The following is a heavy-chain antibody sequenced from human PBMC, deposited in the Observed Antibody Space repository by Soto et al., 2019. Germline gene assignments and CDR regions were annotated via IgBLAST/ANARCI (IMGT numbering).Heavy chain of an antibody. Sequence: SEPLSLTFAHSGTSVSTTYWRSWVRQPPGKGPEWIGEINHRGSANYNPSLKSRVTISVDISKSQFSLRLTSVTAADTAVYYCARYNAASGTYYFDFWGQG. CDR3: ARYNAASGTYYFDF. V-gene: IGHV4-4*02. D-gene: IGHD6-13*01. CDR1: GTSVSTTYW. J-gene: IGHJ4*02. CDR2: INHRGSA.